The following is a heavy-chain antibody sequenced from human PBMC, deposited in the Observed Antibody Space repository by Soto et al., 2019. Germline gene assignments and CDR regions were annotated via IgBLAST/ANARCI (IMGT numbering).Heavy chain of an antibody. CDR3: ARRPRNAAIKNWFDP. Sequence: PSETLSLTCTVSGGSISSSSYYWGWIRQPPGKGLEWIGSIYYSGSTYYNPSLKSRVTISVDTSKNQFSLKLSSVTAADTAVYYCARRPRNAAIKNWFDPWGQGTLVTVSS. CDR2: IYYSGST. V-gene: IGHV4-39*01. J-gene: IGHJ5*02. D-gene: IGHD2-2*02. CDR1: GGSISSSSYY.